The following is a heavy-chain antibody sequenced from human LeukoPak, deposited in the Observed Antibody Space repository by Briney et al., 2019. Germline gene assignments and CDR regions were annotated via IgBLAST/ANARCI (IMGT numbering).Heavy chain of an antibody. CDR2: IYPSESNT. CDR1: GYSFTSYW. CDR3: AILWGGTMVRGFDS. V-gene: IGHV5-10-1*01. J-gene: IGHJ4*02. D-gene: IGHD3-10*01. Sequence: GKSLRISCKGSGYSFTSYWISWVRQMPGKGLEWMGRIYPSESNTNYSPSFQGHVTISADKSISTAYLQWSSLKASDTAMYYCAILWGGTMVRGFDSGGQGTLVT.